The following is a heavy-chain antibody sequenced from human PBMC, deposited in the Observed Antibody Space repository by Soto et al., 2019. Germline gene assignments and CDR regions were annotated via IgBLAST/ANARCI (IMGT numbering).Heavy chain of an antibody. J-gene: IGHJ4*02. CDR2: IYYSGST. CDR3: ARFGMVGGYDY. D-gene: IGHD3-22*01. Sequence: QVQLQESGPGLVKPSETLSLTCTVSGGSISTYDWSWIRQPPGKGLEWIGYIYYSGSTNYNPSLKGRVTISVDTTKKQFSLQLNSVTAADTAVYYCARFGMVGGYDYWGRGTLVTVSS. CDR1: GGSISTYD. V-gene: IGHV4-59*08.